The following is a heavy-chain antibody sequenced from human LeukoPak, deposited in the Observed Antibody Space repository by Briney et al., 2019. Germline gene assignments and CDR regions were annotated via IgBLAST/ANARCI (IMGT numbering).Heavy chain of an antibody. CDR1: GGSISSGGYY. CDR2: IYYSGST. J-gene: IGHJ4*02. CDR3: ARTMVRGVISCFDY. V-gene: IGHV4-31*03. D-gene: IGHD3-10*01. Sequence: SSQTLSLTCTVSGGSISSGGYYWSWIRQHPGKGLEWIGYIYYSGSTYYNPSLKSRVTISVDTSKNQFSLKLSSVTAADTAVYYCARTMVRGVISCFDYWAREPWSPSPQ.